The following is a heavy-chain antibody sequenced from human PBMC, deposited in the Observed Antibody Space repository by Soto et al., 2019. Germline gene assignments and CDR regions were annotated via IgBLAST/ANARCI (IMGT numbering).Heavy chain of an antibody. J-gene: IGHJ4*03. D-gene: IGHD2-2*01. V-gene: IGHV4-31*03. CDR1: GGSISSGGYY. CDR2: IYYSGST. CDR3: ARRVGSSWRYFDN. Sequence: SETLSLTCTVSGGSISSGGYYWSWIRQHPGKGLEWIGYIYYSGSTYYNPSLKSRVTISVDTSKNQFSLKLSSVTAADSGTYFCARRVGSSWRYFDNWGQGTLVTVSS.